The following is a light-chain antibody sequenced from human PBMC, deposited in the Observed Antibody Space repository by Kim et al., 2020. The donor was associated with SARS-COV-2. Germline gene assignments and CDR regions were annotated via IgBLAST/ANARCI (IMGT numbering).Light chain of an antibody. V-gene: IGKV1-5*03. J-gene: IGKJ1*01. CDR3: QQYNNYSRP. CDR2: MAS. Sequence: SVGDRVSLTCLGSQSIGSWLAWYQQRPGKTPIRLIYMASSLQSGVPSRFSGSVSGTEFTLTISSLQPDDFATYYCQQYNNYSRPLVQGTKRDIK. CDR1: QSIGSW.